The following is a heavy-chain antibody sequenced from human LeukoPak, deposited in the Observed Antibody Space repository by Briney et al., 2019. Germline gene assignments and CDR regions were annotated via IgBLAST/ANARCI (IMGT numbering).Heavy chain of an antibody. CDR1: GGSFSGYY. CDR2: INHSGST. V-gene: IGHV4-34*01. CDR3: ARGRPGGYCSSTSCYVWGSNWFEP. Sequence: SETLSLTCAVYGGSFSGYYWSWIRQPPGKGLEWIGEINHSGSTNYNPSLKSRVTISVDTSKNQFSLKLSSVTAADTAVYYCARGRPGGYCSSTSCYVWGSNWFEPWGQGTLVTVSS. J-gene: IGHJ5*02. D-gene: IGHD2-2*01.